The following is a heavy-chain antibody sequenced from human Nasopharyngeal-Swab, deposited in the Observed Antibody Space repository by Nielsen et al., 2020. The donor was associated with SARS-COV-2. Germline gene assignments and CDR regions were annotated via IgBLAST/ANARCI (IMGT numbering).Heavy chain of an antibody. J-gene: IGHJ6*02. Sequence: GGSLRLSCAASGLTFRNAWMNWVRQVPGRGLEWVGRIKSKTDGGAIDYAAPVKGRFSISRDDSKNTIYVQMNSLKTEDTAVYYCTTYYGDSHSYFYYHAMDVWGQGTTVTVSS. V-gene: IGHV3-15*01. D-gene: IGHD4-17*01. CDR1: GLTFRNAW. CDR2: IKSKTDGGAI. CDR3: TTYYGDSHSYFYYHAMDV.